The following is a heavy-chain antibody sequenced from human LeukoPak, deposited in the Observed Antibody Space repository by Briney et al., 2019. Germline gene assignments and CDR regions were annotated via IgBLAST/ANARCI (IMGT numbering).Heavy chain of an antibody. J-gene: IGHJ4*02. CDR2: IYHSGST. CDR1: GGSISTYY. Sequence: SETLSLTCTVSGGSISTYYWTWIRQPPGKGLEWIGYIYHSGSTNYNPSLKSRVAISVDPSKKQFSLKLSSVTAADTAVYYCARTGSWYYYFDYWGQGTLVTVSS. D-gene: IGHD6-13*01. CDR3: ARTGSWYYYFDY. V-gene: IGHV4-59*01.